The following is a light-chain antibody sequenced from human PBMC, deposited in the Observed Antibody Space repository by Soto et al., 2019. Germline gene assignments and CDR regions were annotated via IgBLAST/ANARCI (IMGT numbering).Light chain of an antibody. CDR2: EVS. Sequence: QSVLTQPASVSGSPGQSITISCTGTSSDVGGFNYVSWFQQHPGKAPKLIIYEVSNRPSGISDRFSGSKSGNTASLTISGLQAEDEADYYCASYGITNDIEVLFGGGTQLTVL. J-gene: IGLJ3*02. V-gene: IGLV2-14*01. CDR3: ASYGITNDIEVL. CDR1: SSDVGGFNY.